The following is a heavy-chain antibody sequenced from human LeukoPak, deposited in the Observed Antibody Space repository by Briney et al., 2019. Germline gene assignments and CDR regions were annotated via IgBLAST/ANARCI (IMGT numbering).Heavy chain of an antibody. CDR2: INHSGST. CDR1: GGSFSGYY. V-gene: IGHV4-34*01. Sequence: SETLSLTCAVYGGSFSGYYWSWIRQPPGKGLECIGEINHSGSTNYNPSLKSRVTISVDTSKNQFSLKLSSVTAADTAVYYCARAVRYYDSSGYPPYYYYYMDVWGKGTTVTVSS. J-gene: IGHJ6*03. CDR3: ARAVRYYDSSGYPPYYYYYMDV. D-gene: IGHD3-22*01.